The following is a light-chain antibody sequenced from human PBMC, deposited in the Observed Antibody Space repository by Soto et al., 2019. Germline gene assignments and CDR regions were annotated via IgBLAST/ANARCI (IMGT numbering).Light chain of an antibody. J-gene: IGKJ5*01. CDR2: CAS. Sequence: DMVMTQSPEFLAVSLGERAIINCKSSQTVLYSSNNKNYLAWYQQKPGQPPQLLIYCASTRESGVPDRFSGSGSGTDFTLTISSLQAEDGAVYSGQQWYGPPITFGQGTRWRL. CDR3: QQWYGPPIT. V-gene: IGKV4-1*01. CDR1: QTVLYSSNNKNY.